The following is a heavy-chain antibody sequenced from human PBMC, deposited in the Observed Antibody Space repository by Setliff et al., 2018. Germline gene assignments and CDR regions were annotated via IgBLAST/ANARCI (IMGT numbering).Heavy chain of an antibody. V-gene: IGHV1-69*05. D-gene: IGHD2-15*01. CDR2: IIPMFGTP. CDR3: ARSPAVLGIVYLDP. Sequence: SVKVSCKASGDSFNNYAISWVRQAPGQGLEWMGGIIPMFGTPAYAQKFQDRVTITTDESTSTAYMELDSLRSEDTAVYYCARSPAVLGIVYLDPWGQGTLVTASS. J-gene: IGHJ5*02. CDR1: GDSFNNYA.